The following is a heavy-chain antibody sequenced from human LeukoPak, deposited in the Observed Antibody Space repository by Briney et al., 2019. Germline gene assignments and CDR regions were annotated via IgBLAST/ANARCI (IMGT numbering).Heavy chain of an antibody. V-gene: IGHV3-48*01. D-gene: IGHD3-10*01. CDR1: GFTFSRYS. CDR3: ARRLPWFGEPYYYYYMDV. CDR2: ISSSSSTI. Sequence: PGGSLRLSCAAYGFTFSRYSMNWVRQAPGKGLEWISYISSSSSTIYYADSVKGRFTISRDNAKNSLYLQMNSLRAEDTAVYYCARRLPWFGEPYYYYYMDVWGKGTTVTVSS. J-gene: IGHJ6*03.